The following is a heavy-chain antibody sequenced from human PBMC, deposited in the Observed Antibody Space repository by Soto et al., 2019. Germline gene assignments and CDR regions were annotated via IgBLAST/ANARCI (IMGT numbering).Heavy chain of an antibody. J-gene: IGHJ5*02. D-gene: IGHD6-19*01. CDR2: IDSSGEK. CDR1: GLSITDSEMG. Sequence: QVTLKESGPVLLKPTETLTLRCTVSGLSITDSEMGVSWIRQPPGQPLEWLAHIDSSGEKSYRTFPKSRLAISKDTSKSQIVLTMTNMDPADTATYYCARRHLAVAVSPWFDPWGQGIPVTVSS. V-gene: IGHV2-26*01. CDR3: ARRHLAVAVSPWFDP.